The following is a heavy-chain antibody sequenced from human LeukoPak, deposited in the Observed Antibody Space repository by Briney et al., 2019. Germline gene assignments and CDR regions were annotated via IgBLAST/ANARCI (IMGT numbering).Heavy chain of an antibody. Sequence: GESLKISCKGSGYGFTNYWIGWVRQMPGKGLEWMGIIYPGDSDTRYSPSFQGQVTISADKSISTAYLQWSSLKASDTAMYYCARVYIYYDSSGYYDYWGQGTLVTVSS. V-gene: IGHV5-51*01. CDR3: ARVYIYYDSSGYYDY. CDR2: IYPGDSDT. D-gene: IGHD3-22*01. J-gene: IGHJ4*02. CDR1: GYGFTNYW.